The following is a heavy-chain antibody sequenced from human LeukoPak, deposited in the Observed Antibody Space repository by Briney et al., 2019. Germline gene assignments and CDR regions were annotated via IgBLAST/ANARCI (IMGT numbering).Heavy chain of an antibody. V-gene: IGHV4-39*01. CDR2: IYYSGST. J-gene: IGHJ5*02. Sequence: PSETLSLTCTVSNDSISSSNYYWGWIRQPPGKGLEWIGSIYYSGSTYYNPSLKSRVTISVDTSKNQFSLKLNSVTAADTAVYYCARLKGGSGWINWFDPWGQGTLVTVSS. CDR3: ARLKGGSGWINWFDP. CDR1: NDSISSSNYY. D-gene: IGHD6-19*01.